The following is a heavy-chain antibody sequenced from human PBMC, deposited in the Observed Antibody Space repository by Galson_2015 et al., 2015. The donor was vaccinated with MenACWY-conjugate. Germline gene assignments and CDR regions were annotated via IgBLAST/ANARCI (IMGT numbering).Heavy chain of an antibody. J-gene: IGHJ3*02. D-gene: IGHD5-18*01. CDR1: GYRFTNSW. CDR3: ARGGFTYGDAFDI. Sequence: QSGAEVTKPGESLKISCKASGYRFTNSWIAWVRQMPGKGLEWMGIVYPGDSETRYSPSFQGQVTISADKSISTAYLQWSSLKASDTAMYYCARGGFTYGDAFDIWGQGTMVTVSS. V-gene: IGHV5-51*03. CDR2: VYPGDSET.